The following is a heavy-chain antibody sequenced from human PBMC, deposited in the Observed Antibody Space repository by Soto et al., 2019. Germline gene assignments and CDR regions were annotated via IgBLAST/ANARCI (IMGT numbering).Heavy chain of an antibody. Sequence: EVQLVESGGGLVQPGGSLRLSCAASGFTFSIYSMNWVRQAPGKGLEWVSYISYSSSTIYYADSVKGRFTISRDNAKNSLYLQMNSLRAEDTAVYYCARNQELPGIHFGNWGQGTLVTVSS. CDR2: ISYSSSTI. J-gene: IGHJ4*02. V-gene: IGHV3-48*01. CDR3: ARNQELPGIHFGN. D-gene: IGHD6-13*01. CDR1: GFTFSIYS.